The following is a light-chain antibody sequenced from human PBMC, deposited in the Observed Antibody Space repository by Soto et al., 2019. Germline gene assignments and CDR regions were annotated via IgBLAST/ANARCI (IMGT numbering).Light chain of an antibody. Sequence: DIQMTQSPSTLSASVGDRVTITCRASQSVSSWLAWYQQKPGKAPYLLIYKASTLESGVPSRFSGSGSGPEFTLTISSLQPDDFATYYCQQHNSFPITFGQGTRPENK. CDR3: QQHNSFPIT. CDR1: QSVSSW. V-gene: IGKV1-5*03. CDR2: KAS. J-gene: IGKJ5*01.